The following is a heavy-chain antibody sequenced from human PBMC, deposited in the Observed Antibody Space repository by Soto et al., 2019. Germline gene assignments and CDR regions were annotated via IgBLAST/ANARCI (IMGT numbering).Heavy chain of an antibody. J-gene: IGHJ4*02. Sequence: PSETLSLTCNVSGGSVSSSSYYWGWIRQAPGKGLEWIVSTYYSAGTYYNPSLKSRITTSMDASKNQFSLTVTSVTAADTAIYYCARHASRGYSSSWYFEDWGQGTPVTVPQ. CDR3: ARHASRGYSSSWYFED. V-gene: IGHV4-39*01. CDR2: TYYSAGT. CDR1: GGSVSSSSYY. D-gene: IGHD6-13*01.